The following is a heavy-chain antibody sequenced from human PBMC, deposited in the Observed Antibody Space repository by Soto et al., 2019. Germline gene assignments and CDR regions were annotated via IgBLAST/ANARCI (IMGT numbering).Heavy chain of an antibody. D-gene: IGHD5-12*01. J-gene: IGHJ6*02. V-gene: IGHV1-69*12. CDR3: ASAVATYYYYGMDV. Sequence: QVQLVQSGAEVKKPGSSVKVSCKASGGTFSSYAISWVRQAPGQGLEWMGGIIPIFGTANYAQKFQGRVTIAADESRRPADMELSSLRSEDTAVYYCASAVATYYYYGMDVWGQGTTVTVSS. CDR2: IIPIFGTA. CDR1: GGTFSSYA.